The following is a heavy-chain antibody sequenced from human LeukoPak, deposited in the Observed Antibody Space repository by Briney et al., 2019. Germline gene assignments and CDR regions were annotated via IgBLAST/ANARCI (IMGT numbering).Heavy chain of an antibody. CDR2: ISGSGGST. CDR3: AKSTRSWYGWFDP. V-gene: IGHV3-23*01. D-gene: IGHD6-13*01. CDR1: GFTFSSYA. J-gene: IGHJ5*02. Sequence: AGGSLRLSCAASGFTFSSYAMSWVRQAPGKGLEWVSAISGSGGSTYYADSVKGRFTISRDNSENTLYLQMNSLRAEDTAVYYCAKSTRSWYGWFDPWGQGTLVTVSS.